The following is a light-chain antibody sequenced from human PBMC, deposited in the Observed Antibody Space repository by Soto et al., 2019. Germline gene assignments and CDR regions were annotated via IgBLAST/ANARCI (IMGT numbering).Light chain of an antibody. J-gene: IGLJ2*01. CDR1: SSDVGGYNY. Sequence: QSALTQPPSASGSPGQSVTISCTGTSSDVGGYNYVSWYQQHPGKAPKLMIYEISKRPSGVPDRFSGSKSGNTASLTVSGLQAEDEADYSCSSYGGSNNVLFGGGTKLTVL. CDR3: SSYGGSNNVL. V-gene: IGLV2-8*01. CDR2: EIS.